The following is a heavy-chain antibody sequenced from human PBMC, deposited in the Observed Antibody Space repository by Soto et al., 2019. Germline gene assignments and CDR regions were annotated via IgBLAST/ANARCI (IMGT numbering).Heavy chain of an antibody. CDR2: ISGSGGST. CDR1: GFTFSSYA. CDR3: AKDVRRYFDWFYGMDV. V-gene: IGHV3-23*01. J-gene: IGHJ6*02. D-gene: IGHD3-9*01. Sequence: LRLSCAASGFTFSSYAMSWVRQAPGKGLEWVSAISGSGGSTYYADSVKGRFTISRDNSKNTLYLQMNSLRAEDTAVYYCAKDVRRYFDWFYGMDVWGQGTTVTVSS.